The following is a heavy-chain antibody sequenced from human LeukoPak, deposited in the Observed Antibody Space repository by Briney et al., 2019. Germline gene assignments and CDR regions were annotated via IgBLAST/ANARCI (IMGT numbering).Heavy chain of an antibody. CDR3: ARGGYSSSWYYFDY. CDR1: GFTFSSYA. V-gene: IGHV3-30-3*01. D-gene: IGHD6-13*01. J-gene: IGHJ4*02. CDR2: ISYDGSNK. Sequence: GGSLRLSCAASGFTFSSYAMLWVRQAPGKGLEWVAVISYDGSNKYYADSVKGRFTISRDNSKNTLYLQMNSLRAEDTAVYYCARGGYSSSWYYFDYWGQGTLVTVSS.